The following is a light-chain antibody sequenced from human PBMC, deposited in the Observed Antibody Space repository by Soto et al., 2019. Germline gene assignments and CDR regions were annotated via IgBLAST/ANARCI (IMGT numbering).Light chain of an antibody. J-gene: IGLJ2*01. CDR3: QAWDSSTAVV. Sequence: SYELTQPPSVSVSPGQTASITCSGDKLGDTYACWYQQRPGQSPLLVIYQDNKRPSGIPERFSGSNSGNTATLTISRTQALDEADYYCQAWDSSTAVVFGGGTKLTVL. CDR2: QDN. CDR1: KLGDTY. V-gene: IGLV3-1*01.